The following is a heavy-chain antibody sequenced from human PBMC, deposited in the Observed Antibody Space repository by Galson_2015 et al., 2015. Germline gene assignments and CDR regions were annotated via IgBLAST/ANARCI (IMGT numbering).Heavy chain of an antibody. V-gene: IGHV3-66*03. D-gene: IGHD4-17*01. J-gene: IGHJ4*02. CDR1: GFTVSSNY. CDR3: ARELNYGAFLFDY. Sequence: SLRLSCAASGFTVSSNYMSWVRQAPGKGLEWVSVIYSSGSTYYADSVKGRFTIPRDNSMNTLYLQMNSLRPEDTAAYYCARELNYGAFLFDYSGQGALVTVSS. CDR2: IYSSGST.